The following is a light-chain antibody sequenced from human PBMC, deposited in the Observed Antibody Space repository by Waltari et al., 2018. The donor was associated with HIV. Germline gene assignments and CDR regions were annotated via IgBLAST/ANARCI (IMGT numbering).Light chain of an antibody. CDR1: SLRNYF. V-gene: IGLV3-19*01. J-gene: IGLJ2*01. CDR2: GNT. CDR3: NSRDSSGNRVV. Sequence: SSELTQDPAVSVALGQTVRITCQGDSLRNYFASWYQQKPGQAPILVIHGNTNRPSAFPDRFSRSNSGNAASLTITGAQAGDEADYYCNSRDSSGNRVVFGGGTKLTVL.